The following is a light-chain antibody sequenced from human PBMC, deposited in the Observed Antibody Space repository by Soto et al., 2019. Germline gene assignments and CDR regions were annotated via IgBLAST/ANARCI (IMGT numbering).Light chain of an antibody. Sequence: DIQMTQSPSTLSASVGDRVTITCRATQSIDILLAWYQQKPGNDPNLLIYKASILERGVTSRFSGSVSGTKFALTVSSLQPDDFASYYCQQYYRYPWTFGQGTKVEIK. J-gene: IGKJ1*01. V-gene: IGKV1-5*03. CDR2: KAS. CDR1: QSIDIL. CDR3: QQYYRYPWT.